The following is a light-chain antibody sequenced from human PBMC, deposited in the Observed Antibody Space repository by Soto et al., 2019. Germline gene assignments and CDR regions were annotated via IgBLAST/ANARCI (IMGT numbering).Light chain of an antibody. V-gene: IGLV1-36*01. J-gene: IGLJ2*01. CDR1: SFNIGNNA. Sequence: QSVLTQPPSVSEAPRQRVTISCSGSSFNIGNNAVNWYQQIPGKAPKLLIYYDDLLPSGVSDRFSGSKSGTSASLAISGLQAEDEADYYCAAWDDSLNGPVFGGGTKLTVL. CDR3: AAWDDSLNGPV. CDR2: YDD.